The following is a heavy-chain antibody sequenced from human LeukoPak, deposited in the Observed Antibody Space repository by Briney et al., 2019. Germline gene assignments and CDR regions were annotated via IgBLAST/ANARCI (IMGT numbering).Heavy chain of an antibody. CDR2: ISGSGGST. J-gene: IGHJ6*02. CDR1: GFTFSSYA. CDR3: AKDLSSGSYQNMDV. V-gene: IGHV3-23*01. D-gene: IGHD1-26*01. Sequence: GGSLRPSCATSGFTFSSYAMSWVRQAPGKGLEWVSTISGSGGSTYSADSVKGRFTISRDNSKNTLYLQMNSLRAEDTAVYYCAKDLSSGSYQNMDVWGQGTTVTVSS.